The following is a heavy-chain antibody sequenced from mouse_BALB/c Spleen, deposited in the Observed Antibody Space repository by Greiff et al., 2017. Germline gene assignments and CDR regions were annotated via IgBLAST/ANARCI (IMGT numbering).Heavy chain of an antibody. CDR2: ISDGGSYT. Sequence: EVQLVESGGGLVKPGGSLKLSCAASGFTFSDYYMYWVRQTPEKRLEWVATISDGGSYTYYPDSVKGRFTISRDNAKNNLYLQMSSLKSEDTAMYCGARDGDYEVGYWGQGTSVTVSS. D-gene: IGHD2-4*01. CDR3: ARDGDYEVGY. CDR1: GFTFSDYY. J-gene: IGHJ4*01. V-gene: IGHV5-4*02.